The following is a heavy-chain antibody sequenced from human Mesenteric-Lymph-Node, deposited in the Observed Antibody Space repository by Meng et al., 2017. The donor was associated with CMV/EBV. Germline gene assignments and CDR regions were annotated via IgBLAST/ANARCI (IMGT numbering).Heavy chain of an antibody. CDR3: ARIRGSSVVDY. Sequence: SEILSLTCTVSGGSISDSHWSWIRQPPGKGLEWIGCIYHSGSTNYNPSLKSRVTVSIDTSKKQFSLKLSSVTAADTAVYYCARIRGSSVVDYWGQGTLVTVSS. CDR1: GGSISDSH. D-gene: IGHD6-6*01. V-gene: IGHV4-59*01. CDR2: IYHSGST. J-gene: IGHJ4*02.